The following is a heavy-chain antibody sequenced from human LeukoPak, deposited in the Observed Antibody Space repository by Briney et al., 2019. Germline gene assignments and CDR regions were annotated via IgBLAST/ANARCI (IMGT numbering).Heavy chain of an antibody. V-gene: IGHV1-24*01. Sequence: ASVKVSCKVSGYTLTELSMHWVRQAPGKGLEWMGGFDPEDGETIYAQKFQGRVTMTEDTSTDTAYMELSSLRSEDTAVYYCARGVTMVRGVTTNWFDPWGQGTLVTVSS. CDR1: GYTLTELS. J-gene: IGHJ5*02. D-gene: IGHD3-10*01. CDR2: FDPEDGET. CDR3: ARGVTMVRGVTTNWFDP.